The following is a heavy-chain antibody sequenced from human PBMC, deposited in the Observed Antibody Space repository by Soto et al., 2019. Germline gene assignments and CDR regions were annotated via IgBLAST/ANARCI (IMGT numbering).Heavy chain of an antibody. V-gene: IGHV3-23*01. CDR3: VKILLGYNYGGFDY. D-gene: IGHD5-18*01. J-gene: IGHJ4*02. Sequence: EVQLLESGGGLVQPGGSLRLSCAASGFTFSSYAMSWVRQAPGKGLEWVSGISGSGGSTYYADSVKGRFTISRDNSKNTLYLQMNSLRAEDTAVYYCVKILLGYNYGGFDYWGQGTLVTVSS. CDR1: GFTFSSYA. CDR2: ISGSGGST.